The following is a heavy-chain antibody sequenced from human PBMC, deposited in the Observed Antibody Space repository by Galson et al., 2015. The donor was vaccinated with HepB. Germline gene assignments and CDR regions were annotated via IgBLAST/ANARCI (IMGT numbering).Heavy chain of an antibody. D-gene: IGHD5-12*01. Sequence: SLRLSCAASGLSLSNYDMHWVRQAPGKGLEWVAFMRFDGSYKFYAESVKGRFTVSRDNSKNTLFLQMSSLRPEDTAVYYCAKLSIEWRRFANNDYWGQGTLVAVSS. CDR2: MRFDGSYK. V-gene: IGHV3-30*02. CDR3: AKLSIEWRRFANNDY. CDR1: GLSLSNYD. J-gene: IGHJ4*02.